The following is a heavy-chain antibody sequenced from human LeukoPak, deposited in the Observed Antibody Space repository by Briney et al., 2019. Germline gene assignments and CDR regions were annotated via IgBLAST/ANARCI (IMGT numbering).Heavy chain of an antibody. Sequence: SGPTLVKPTQTLTLTCTFSGFSLSTSGVGVGWIRQPPGKALEWLALIYWNDDKRYSPSLKSRLTITKDTSKNQVVLTMTNMDPVDTATYYCARPVIAARRYYYFDYWGQGTLVTVSS. J-gene: IGHJ4*02. CDR2: IYWNDDK. D-gene: IGHD6-6*01. CDR3: ARPVIAARRYYYFDY. CDR1: GFSLSTSGVG. V-gene: IGHV2-5*01.